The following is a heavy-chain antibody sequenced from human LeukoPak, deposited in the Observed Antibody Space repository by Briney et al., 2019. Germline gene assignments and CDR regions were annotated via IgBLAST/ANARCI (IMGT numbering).Heavy chain of an antibody. J-gene: IGHJ5*02. D-gene: IGHD3-10*01. CDR2: INAGNGNT. CDR1: SYTFTGYG. V-gene: IGHV1-3*01. Sequence: ASVKVSCKASSYTFTGYGIIWVRQAPGQGLEWMGWINAGNGNTKYSQKFQGRVTITRDTSASTAYMELSSLRSEDTAVYYCAREIRVGSGSLFDPWGQGTLVTVSS. CDR3: AREIRVGSGSLFDP.